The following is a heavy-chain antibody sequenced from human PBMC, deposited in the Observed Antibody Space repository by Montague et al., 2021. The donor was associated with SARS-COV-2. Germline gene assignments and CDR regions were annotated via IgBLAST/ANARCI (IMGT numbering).Heavy chain of an antibody. J-gene: IGHJ4*02. CDR3: ARVQEVYAINGELNY. V-gene: IGHV4-34*01. CDR2: KNNRGST. Sequence: KNNRGSTNNNPSLKTRVTISIDTSKNQFSLKLSSVTAADTAVYYCARVQEVYAINGELNYWGQGNQV. D-gene: IGHD2-8*01.